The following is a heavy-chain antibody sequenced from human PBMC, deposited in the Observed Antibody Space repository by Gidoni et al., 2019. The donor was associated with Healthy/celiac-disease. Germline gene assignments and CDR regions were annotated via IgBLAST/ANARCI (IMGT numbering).Heavy chain of an antibody. CDR2: IYYSGST. Sequence: QLQLQESGPGLVKPSETLSLTCPVSGGSISSSSYYWGWIRQPPGKGLEWIGSIYYSGSTYYNPSLKSRVTISVDTSKNQFSLKLSSVTAADTAVYYCARDYYDSSGYLGSHPNRNFDYWGQGTLVTVSS. CDR1: GGSISSSSYY. J-gene: IGHJ4*02. D-gene: IGHD3-22*01. V-gene: IGHV4-39*07. CDR3: ARDYYDSSGYLGSHPNRNFDY.